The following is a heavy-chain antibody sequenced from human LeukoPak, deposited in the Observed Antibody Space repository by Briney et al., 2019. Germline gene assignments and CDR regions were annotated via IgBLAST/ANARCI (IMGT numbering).Heavy chain of an antibody. CDR1: EYTFTAYY. J-gene: IGHJ5*02. Sequence: GASVKVSCKASEYTFTAYYVHWVRQAPGQGLEWMGWINPNSGDTNFAQNFQGRVTMTRDTSISTVYMELSRLRSDDTAVYYCARESAAANWFAPWGQGSLVTVSS. V-gene: IGHV1-2*02. D-gene: IGHD6-13*01. CDR2: INPNSGDT. CDR3: ARESAAANWFAP.